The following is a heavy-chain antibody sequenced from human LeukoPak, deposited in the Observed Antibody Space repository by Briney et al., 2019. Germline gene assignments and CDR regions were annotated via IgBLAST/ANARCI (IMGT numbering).Heavy chain of an antibody. V-gene: IGHV1-69*06. CDR1: GGTFSSYA. J-gene: IGHJ4*02. CDR3: ARGYYYDSSGYYAFDY. Sequence: SVKVSCKASGGTFSSYAISWVRQAPGQGLEWMGGIIPIFGTANYAQKFQGRVTITADKSTSAAYMELSSLRSEDTAVYYCARGYYYDSSGYYAFDYWGQGTLVTVSS. CDR2: IIPIFGTA. D-gene: IGHD3-22*01.